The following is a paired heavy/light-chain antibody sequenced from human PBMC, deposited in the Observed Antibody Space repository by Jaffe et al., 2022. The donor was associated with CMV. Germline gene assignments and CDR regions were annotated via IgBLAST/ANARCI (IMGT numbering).Light chain of an antibody. CDR3: QFRRGT. CDR2: DAS. V-gene: IGKV3-11*01. J-gene: IGKJ2*01. CDR1: QSVSSY. Sequence: EIVLTQSPATLSLSPGERATLSCRASQSVSSYLAWYQQKPGQAPRLLIYDASNRATGIPARFSGSGSGTDFTLTISSLEPEDFAVYYCQFRRGTFGQGTKLEIK.
Heavy chain of an antibody. D-gene: IGHD1-1*01. J-gene: IGHJ4*02. Sequence: EVQLLESGGVLLQPGESLRLSCAASGFTFASYAMSWVRQLPGKGLNWVATIINGGGGGTYYADSVKGRFTISRDNSKNTLYLQMNSLRAEDTALYYCARAGDNNSAGNDYWGQGTLVTVSS. CDR1: GFTFASYA. CDR3: ARAGDNNSAGNDY. V-gene: IGHV3-23*01. CDR2: INGGGGGT.